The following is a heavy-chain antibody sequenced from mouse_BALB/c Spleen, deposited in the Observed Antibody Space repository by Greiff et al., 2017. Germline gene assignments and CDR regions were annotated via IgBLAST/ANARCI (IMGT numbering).Heavy chain of an antibody. Sequence: VQLQESGAELAKPGASVKMSCKASGYTFTSYWMHWVKQRPGQGLEWIGYINPSTGYTEYNQKFKDKATLTADKSSSTAYMQLSSLTSEDSAVYYCARGDYGSSLYAMDYWGQGTSVTVSS. V-gene: IGHV1-7*01. D-gene: IGHD1-1*01. CDR3: ARGDYGSSLYAMDY. CDR1: GYTFTSYW. CDR2: INPSTGYT. J-gene: IGHJ4*01.